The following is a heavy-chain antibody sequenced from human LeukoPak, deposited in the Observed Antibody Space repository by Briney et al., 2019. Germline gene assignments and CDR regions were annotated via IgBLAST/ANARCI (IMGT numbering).Heavy chain of an antibody. CDR3: ARASDYDFWSGYFDY. CDR1: GGTFSSYA. D-gene: IGHD3-3*01. J-gene: IGHJ4*02. CDR2: IIPIFSTA. Sequence: ASVKVSCEASGGTFSSYAISWVRQAPGQGLEWMGGIIPIFSTANYAQKFQGRVTITADESTSTAYMELSSLRSEDTAVYYCARASDYDFWSGYFDYWGQGTLVTVSS. V-gene: IGHV1-69*13.